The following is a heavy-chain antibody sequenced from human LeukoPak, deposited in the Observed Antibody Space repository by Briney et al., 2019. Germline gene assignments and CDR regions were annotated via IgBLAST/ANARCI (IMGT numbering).Heavy chain of an antibody. Sequence: GGSLRPSCAASGFTFSSYWMHWVRQAPGKGLAWVSRINSDGSSTSYADSVKGRFTISRDNAKNTLYLQMNSLRAEDTAVYYCARVLQQLARPSDYWGQGTLVTVSS. J-gene: IGHJ4*02. CDR2: INSDGSST. CDR1: GFTFSSYW. V-gene: IGHV3-74*01. D-gene: IGHD6-13*01. CDR3: ARVLQQLARPSDY.